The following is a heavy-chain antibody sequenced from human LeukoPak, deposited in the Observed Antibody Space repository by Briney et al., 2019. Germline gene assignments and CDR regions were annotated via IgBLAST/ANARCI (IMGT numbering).Heavy chain of an antibody. CDR1: GASLSFTSHS. Sequence: LETLCLTCTVSGASLSFTSHSWGCVRQSPGKGLEWMATFHSSGSTFYNPSLQSRVTISADTSKSQFSLNLSSMTAADTAVYYCARLPTGFPNWFDTWGQGTLVTVSS. J-gene: IGHJ5*02. CDR3: ARLPTGFPNWFDT. V-gene: IGHV4-39*01. CDR2: FHSSGST. D-gene: IGHD4-17*01.